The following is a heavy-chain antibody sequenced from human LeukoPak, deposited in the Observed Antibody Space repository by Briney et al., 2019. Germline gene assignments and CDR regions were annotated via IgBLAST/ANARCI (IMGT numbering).Heavy chain of an antibody. J-gene: IGHJ4*02. V-gene: IGHV3-23*01. CDR3: AKGTIVGAKGYDY. CDR2: ISGSGGST. CDR1: GFTFSSYG. D-gene: IGHD1-26*01. Sequence: PGGSLRLSCAASGFTFSSYGMSWVRQAPGKGLEWVSAISGSGGSTYYADSVKGRFTISRDNSKNTLYLQMNSLKAEDTAVYYCAKGTIVGAKGYDYWGQGTLVTVSS.